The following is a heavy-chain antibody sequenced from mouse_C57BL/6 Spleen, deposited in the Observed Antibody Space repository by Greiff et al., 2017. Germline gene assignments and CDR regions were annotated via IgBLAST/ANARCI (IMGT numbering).Heavy chain of an antibody. CDR2: IDPSDSYT. J-gene: IGHJ2*01. CDR1: GYTFTSYW. V-gene: IGHV1-69*01. CDR3: ALTTVVAPDY. Sequence: QVQLKQPGAELVMPGASVKLSCKASGYTFTSYWMHWVKQRPGQGLEWIGEIDPSDSYTNYNQKFKGKSTLTVDKSSSTAYMQLSSLTSEDSAVYYCALTTVVAPDYWGQGTTLTVSS. D-gene: IGHD1-1*01.